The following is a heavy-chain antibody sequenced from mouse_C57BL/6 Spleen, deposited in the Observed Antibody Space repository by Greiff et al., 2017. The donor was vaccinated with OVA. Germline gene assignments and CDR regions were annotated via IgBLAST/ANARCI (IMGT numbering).Heavy chain of an antibody. CDR1: GYTFTSYW. Sequence: ESGAELAKPGASVKLSCKASGYTFTSYWMHWVKQRPGQGLEWIGYINPSSGYTKYNQKFKDKATLTADKSSSTAYMQLRSLTYEDSAVYYCARYYYGSSHYCDYWGQGTTLTVSS. CDR2: INPSSGYT. CDR3: ARYYYGSSHYCDY. D-gene: IGHD1-1*01. J-gene: IGHJ2*01. V-gene: IGHV1-7*01.